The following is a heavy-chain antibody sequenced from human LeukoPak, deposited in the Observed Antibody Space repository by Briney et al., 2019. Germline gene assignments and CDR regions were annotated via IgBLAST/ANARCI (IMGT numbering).Heavy chain of an antibody. CDR1: GGSISSYY. V-gene: IGHV4-59*06. D-gene: IGHD4-23*01. J-gene: IGHJ5*02. CDR2: IYYSGTT. CDR3: ARAPLYGGHADWFDP. Sequence: SETLSLTCTVSGGSISSYYWTWIRQHPGKGLEWIGFIYYSGTTFYNPSLKSRATLSVDTSKNQFSLKLTSVTAADTAVYYCARAPLYGGHADWFDPWGQGTLVTVSS.